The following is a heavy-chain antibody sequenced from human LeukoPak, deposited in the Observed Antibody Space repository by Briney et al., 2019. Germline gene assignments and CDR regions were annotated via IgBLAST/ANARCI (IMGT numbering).Heavy chain of an antibody. D-gene: IGHD2-15*01. Sequence: PGGSLRLSCAASGFTFSNAWMSWVRQAPGKGLEWVGRIKSKTDGGTTDYAAPVKGRFTISRDDSKNTLYLQMNSLKTEDTAVYYCTTAVVVAPSNDYWGQGTLVTVSS. CDR2: IKSKTDGGTT. V-gene: IGHV3-15*01. J-gene: IGHJ4*02. CDR1: GFTFSNAW. CDR3: TTAVVVAPSNDY.